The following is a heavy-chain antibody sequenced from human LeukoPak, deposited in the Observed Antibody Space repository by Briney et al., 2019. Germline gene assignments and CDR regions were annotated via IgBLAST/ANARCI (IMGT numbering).Heavy chain of an antibody. CDR3: ARETRYCSGGSCYSGRKYNWFDP. CDR2: INHSGST. J-gene: IGHJ5*02. CDR1: GGSFSGYY. V-gene: IGHV4-34*01. D-gene: IGHD2-15*01. Sequence: SETLSLTCAVYGGSFSGYYWSWIRQPPGKGLEWIGEINHSGSTNYNPSLKSRVTISVDTSKNQFSLKLSSVTAADTAVYYCARETRYCSGGSCYSGRKYNWFDPWGQGTLVTVSS.